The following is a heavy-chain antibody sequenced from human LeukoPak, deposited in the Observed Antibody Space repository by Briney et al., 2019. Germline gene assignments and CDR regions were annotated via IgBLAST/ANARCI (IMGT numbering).Heavy chain of an antibody. V-gene: IGHV4-38-2*01. CDR2: IYHSGST. D-gene: IGHD3-22*01. CDR1: GYSISSGYN. CDR3: ARLSSNYDSSGPIDY. Sequence: KPTETLSLTCAVSGYSISSGYNWGSIRQPPGKGLDWIGSIYHSGSTYYNPSLKSRVTISVDTSKNQFSLKLSSVTAADTAVYYCARLSSNYDSSGPIDYWGQGTLVTVSS. J-gene: IGHJ4*02.